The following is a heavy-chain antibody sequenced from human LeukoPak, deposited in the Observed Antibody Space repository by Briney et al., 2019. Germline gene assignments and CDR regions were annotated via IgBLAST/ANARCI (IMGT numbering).Heavy chain of an antibody. V-gene: IGHV3-21*01. CDR3: ASGDYSNYPYLY. Sequence: GGSLRLSCAASGFTFSSYSMNWVRQAPGKGLEWVSSISSSSSYIYYADSVKGRFTISRDNAKNSLYLQMNILRAEDTAVYYCASGDYSNYPYLYWGQGTLVTVSS. CDR1: GFTFSSYS. D-gene: IGHD4-11*01. J-gene: IGHJ4*02. CDR2: ISSSSSYI.